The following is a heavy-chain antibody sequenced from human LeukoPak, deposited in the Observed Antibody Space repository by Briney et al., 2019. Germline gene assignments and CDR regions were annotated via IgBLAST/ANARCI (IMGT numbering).Heavy chain of an antibody. CDR2: IKTRTDGGTT. CDR1: GLTFSNAR. V-gene: IGHV3-15*01. D-gene: IGHD3-10*01. J-gene: IGHJ4*02. CDR3: TTDPSLMWFGELFV. Sequence: GGSLRLSCAASGLTFSNARMSWVRQAPGKGLEWVGRIKTRTDGGTTDYAAPVKGRFTISRDDSKDTLYLQMNSLKTEDTAVYYCTTDPSLMWFGELFVWGQGTLVTVSS.